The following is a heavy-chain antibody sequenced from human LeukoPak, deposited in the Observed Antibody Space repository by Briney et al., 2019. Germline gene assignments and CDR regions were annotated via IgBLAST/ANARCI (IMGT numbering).Heavy chain of an antibody. V-gene: IGHV3-23*01. D-gene: IGHD1-26*01. CDR2: ISGSGDST. Sequence: GGSLRLSCAASGFTFSSYAISWVRQAPGKGLEWVSTISGSGDSTYYADSVKGRFTISRDNSKNTLYLQMTSLRAEDTAVYYCAKDGLIVGATTLDYGGQGTLVTVSS. CDR1: GFTFSSYA. CDR3: AKDGLIVGATTLDY. J-gene: IGHJ4*02.